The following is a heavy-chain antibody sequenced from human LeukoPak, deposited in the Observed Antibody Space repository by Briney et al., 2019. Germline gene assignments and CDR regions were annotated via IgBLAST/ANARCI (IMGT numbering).Heavy chain of an antibody. J-gene: IGHJ4*02. Sequence: GGSLRLSCAASGFTFSSYSMNWVRQAPGKGLEWVSSISSSYIYYADSVKGRFTISRDNAKNSLYLQMNSLRAEDTAVYYCARDRSSSFDYWGQGTLVTVSS. V-gene: IGHV3-21*01. CDR2: ISSSYI. CDR3: ARDRSSSFDY. CDR1: GFTFSSYS. D-gene: IGHD6-13*01.